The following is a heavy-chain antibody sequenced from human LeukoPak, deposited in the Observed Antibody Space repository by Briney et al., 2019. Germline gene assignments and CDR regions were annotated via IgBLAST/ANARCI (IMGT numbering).Heavy chain of an antibody. CDR2: INWNGDST. J-gene: IGHJ6*03. CDR3: ARGANTLHYYYMDA. D-gene: IGHD2-15*01. V-gene: IGHV3-20*04. Sequence: PGGSLRLSCAASGFIFDDYGMSWVRQAPGKGLEWVSGINWNGDSTGYADSVKGRFTISRDNAKNSLYLQMNSLRAEDTALYYCARGANTLHYYYMDAWGKGTTVTVSS. CDR1: GFIFDDYG.